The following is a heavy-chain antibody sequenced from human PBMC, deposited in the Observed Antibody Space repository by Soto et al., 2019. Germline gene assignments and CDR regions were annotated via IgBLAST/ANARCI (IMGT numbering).Heavy chain of an antibody. Sequence: EVQLLESGGGLVQPGGSLRLSCAASGFTFSNYAMSWLRQPPGMGLEWVSAISGSGDRTYYADSVKGRFTISRDNSKNTLYLQMNSLRAEDSAVYYCVKERSGHSYADSWGQGTLVTVSS. J-gene: IGHJ4*02. CDR1: GFTFSNYA. V-gene: IGHV3-23*01. D-gene: IGHD5-18*01. CDR2: ISGSGDRT. CDR3: VKERSGHSYADS.